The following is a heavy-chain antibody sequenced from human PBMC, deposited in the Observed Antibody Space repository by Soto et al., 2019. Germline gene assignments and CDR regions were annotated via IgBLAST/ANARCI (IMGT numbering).Heavy chain of an antibody. D-gene: IGHD1-26*01. J-gene: IGHJ3*02. Sequence: EVQLVESGGGVIQPGGSLRLSCAASGFTVSSNYMSWVRQAPGKGLEWVSVIYSGGSTYYADSVKGRFTISRDNSKNTPDLQMNCMRAEDTAVYYCASDQWELLLWGAFAIWGQGTMVTVSS. V-gene: IGHV3-53*01. CDR1: GFTVSSNY. CDR3: ASDQWELLLWGAFAI. CDR2: IYSGGST.